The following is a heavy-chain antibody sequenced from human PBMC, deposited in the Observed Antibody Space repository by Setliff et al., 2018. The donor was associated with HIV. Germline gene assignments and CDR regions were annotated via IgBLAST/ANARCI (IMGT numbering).Heavy chain of an antibody. Sequence: SETLSLTCSVSDDSFSSHFWSWIRQPPRKGLEYIGYIYYSGSTNYNPSLKSRVTISIDMSKNQVSLRLNSVTAADTAVYYCARPYSSSSYYYYHMDVWGKGTAVTVSS. V-gene: IGHV4-59*11. D-gene: IGHD6-6*01. J-gene: IGHJ6*03. CDR1: DDSFSSHF. CDR2: IYYSGST. CDR3: ARPYSSSSYYYYHMDV.